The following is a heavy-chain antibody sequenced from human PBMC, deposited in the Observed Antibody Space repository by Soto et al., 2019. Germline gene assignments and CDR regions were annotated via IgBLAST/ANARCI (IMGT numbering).Heavy chain of an antibody. CDR2: ISSLSSPR. CDR1: GFTFGAYS. CDR3: VREDILGASSFDY. V-gene: IGHV3-48*02. Sequence: VSLRLSCAASGFTFGAYSMNWVRQAPGKGLEWISYISSLSSPRYYAESVEGRFIISRNNAKKSLYLQMNSLRDEDTAVYFCVREDILGASSFDYWGQGTRVSVSS. D-gene: IGHD1-26*01. J-gene: IGHJ4*02.